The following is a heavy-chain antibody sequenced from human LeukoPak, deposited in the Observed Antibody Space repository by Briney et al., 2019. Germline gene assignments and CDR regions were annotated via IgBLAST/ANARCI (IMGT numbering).Heavy chain of an antibody. Sequence: GGSLRLSCAASGFTFDDYGMSWVRQAPGKGLEWVSGINWNGGSTGYADSVKGRFTISRDNAKNTLYLQMNSLRAEDTAVYYCAIAGYDFWSGYYRYYYYYMDVWGKGTTVTVSS. D-gene: IGHD3-3*01. CDR1: GFTFDDYG. CDR3: AIAGYDFWSGYYRYYYYYMDV. V-gene: IGHV3-20*04. J-gene: IGHJ6*03. CDR2: INWNGGST.